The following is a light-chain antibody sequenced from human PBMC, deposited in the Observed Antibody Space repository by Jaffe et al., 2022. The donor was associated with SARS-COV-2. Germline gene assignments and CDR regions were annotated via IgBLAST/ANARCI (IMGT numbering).Light chain of an antibody. CDR3: ATWDDSLSGYV. CDR1: SSNIGSNY. V-gene: IGLV1-47*01. CDR2: RNN. Sequence: QSVLTQPPSASGTPGQRVTISCSGSSSNIGSNYVYWYQHLPGTAPKLLIYRNNQRPSGVPDRFSGSESGTSASLAISGLRSEDEADYYCATWDDSLSGYVFGTGTKVTVL. J-gene: IGLJ1*01.